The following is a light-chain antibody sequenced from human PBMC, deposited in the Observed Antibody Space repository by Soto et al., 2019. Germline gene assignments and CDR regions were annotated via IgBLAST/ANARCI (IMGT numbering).Light chain of an antibody. Sequence: QSVLTQPAPVSGSPGQSITISCTGTSSDVGGYNYVSWCQQHPGKAPKLMIYDVSNRPSGVSNRFSGSKSGNTASLTISGLQAEDEADYYCSSYTSSSTPLVFGTGTKVTVL. V-gene: IGLV2-14*01. CDR3: SSYTSSSTPLV. CDR1: SSDVGGYNY. J-gene: IGLJ1*01. CDR2: DVS.